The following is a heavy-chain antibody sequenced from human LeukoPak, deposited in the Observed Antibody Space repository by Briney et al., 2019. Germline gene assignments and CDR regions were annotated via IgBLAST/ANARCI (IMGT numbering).Heavy chain of an antibody. CDR1: GGSISSSSYY. CDR3: ARSYYSVLDY. D-gene: IGHD3-10*01. J-gene: IGHJ4*02. Sequence: SETLSLTCTVSGGSISSSSYYWSWIRQPPGKGLEWIGEINHSGSTNYNPSLKSRVTISVDTSKNQFSLKLSSVTAADTAVYYCARSYYSVLDYWGQGTLVTVSS. CDR2: INHSGST. V-gene: IGHV4-39*07.